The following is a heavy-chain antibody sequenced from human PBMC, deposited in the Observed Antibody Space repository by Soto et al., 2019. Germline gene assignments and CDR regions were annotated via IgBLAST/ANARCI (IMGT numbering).Heavy chain of an antibody. Sequence: QLQLQESGSGLVKPSQTLSLTCAVSGGSISGSTYSWSWIRQPPGKGLEWIGYIYDSGNTYYNPSHKSQFSISVDRSKNQFTLKLSSVTAADTAVYYCARGKRAAAGHSNFEYWGQGALVTVSS. J-gene: IGHJ4*02. D-gene: IGHD6-13*01. CDR1: GGSISGSTYS. V-gene: IGHV4-30-2*01. CDR3: ARGKRAAAGHSNFEY. CDR2: IYDSGNT.